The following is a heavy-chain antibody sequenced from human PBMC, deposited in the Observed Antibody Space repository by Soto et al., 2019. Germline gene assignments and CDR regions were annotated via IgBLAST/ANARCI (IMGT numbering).Heavy chain of an antibody. CDR1: GFTFSSYA. CDR3: ARVRGSSSQGYYYYGMDV. Sequence: SGFTFSSYAMSWFRQVPGKGLEWVSALSGSGTNTYYADSVKGRFTISRDNSKNTLYLQMNSLRAEDTAVYYCARVRGSSSQGYYYYGMDVWGQGTTVTVSS. V-gene: IGHV3-23*01. D-gene: IGHD6-6*01. CDR2: LSGSGTNT. J-gene: IGHJ6*02.